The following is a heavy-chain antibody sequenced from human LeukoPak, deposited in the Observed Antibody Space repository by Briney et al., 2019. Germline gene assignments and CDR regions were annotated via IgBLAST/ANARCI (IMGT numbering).Heavy chain of an antibody. CDR1: GGSISSYY. Sequence: PSETLSLTCTVSGGSISSYYWSWIRQPPGKGLEWIGYIYYSGSTNYNPSLKSRVTISVDTSKNQFSLKLSSVTAADTAVYYCARHGRVAGEYDSSGYPSPDLDYWGQGTLATVSS. D-gene: IGHD3-22*01. CDR2: IYYSGST. V-gene: IGHV4-59*08. J-gene: IGHJ4*02. CDR3: ARHGRVAGEYDSSGYPSPDLDY.